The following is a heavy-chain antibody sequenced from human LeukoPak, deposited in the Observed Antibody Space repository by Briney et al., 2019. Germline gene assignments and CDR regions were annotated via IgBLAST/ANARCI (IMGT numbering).Heavy chain of an antibody. D-gene: IGHD5-12*01. V-gene: IGHV3-23*01. CDR2: FSSSGSRT. Sequence: PGGSLRFSFATSGFTFTIYAMSGFGKAPGKGREWVSAFSSSGSRTYYAESVKGRFTISRDRSKNTLYLQMNSLRVEDTARYYCAKEVWPGNTGWHLFDYWGQGILVTVSS. CDR3: AKEVWPGNTGWHLFDY. J-gene: IGHJ4*02. CDR1: GFTFTIYA.